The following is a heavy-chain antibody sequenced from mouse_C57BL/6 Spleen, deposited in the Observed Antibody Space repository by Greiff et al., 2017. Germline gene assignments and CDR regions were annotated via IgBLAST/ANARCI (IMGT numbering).Heavy chain of an antibody. CDR2: ISYDGSN. V-gene: IGHV3-6*01. CDR3: AREVSGLFAD. J-gene: IGHJ3*01. D-gene: IGHD3-2*02. Sequence: ESGPGLVKPSQSLSLTCSVTGYSITSGYYWNWIRQFPGNKLEWMGYISYDGSNNYNPSLKNRISITRDTSKNQFFLKLKSVTTEDTATYYCAREVSGLFADWGQGTLVTVSA. CDR1: GYSITSGYY.